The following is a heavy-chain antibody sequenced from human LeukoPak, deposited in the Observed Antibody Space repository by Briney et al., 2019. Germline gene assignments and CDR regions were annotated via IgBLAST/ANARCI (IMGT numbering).Heavy chain of an antibody. CDR3: ARANRPFRSSGWYKDY. V-gene: IGHV3-30-3*01. CDR2: ISYDGSSK. CDR1: GFTFSSYA. J-gene: IGHJ4*02. Sequence: GGSLRLSCAASGFTFSSYAMHWVRQAPGKGLEWVAVISYDGSSKYFADSVKGRFTISRDTSKNTLYLQMNSLRAEDTAVYYCARANRPFRSSGWYKDYWGQGTLVTVSS. D-gene: IGHD6-19*01.